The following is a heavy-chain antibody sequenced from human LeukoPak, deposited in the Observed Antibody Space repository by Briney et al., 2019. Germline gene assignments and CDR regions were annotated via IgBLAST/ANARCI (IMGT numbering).Heavy chain of an antibody. J-gene: IGHJ4*02. CDR2: INHSGST. Sequence: ETLSLTCAVYGGSFSGYYWSWIRQAPGKGLEWIGEINHSGSTNYNPSLKSRVTISVDTSKHQFSLKLSSVTAADTAVYYCARGSLLWFGELPTDYWGQGTLVTVSS. V-gene: IGHV4-34*01. CDR3: ARGSLLWFGELPTDY. CDR1: GGSFSGYY. D-gene: IGHD3-10*01.